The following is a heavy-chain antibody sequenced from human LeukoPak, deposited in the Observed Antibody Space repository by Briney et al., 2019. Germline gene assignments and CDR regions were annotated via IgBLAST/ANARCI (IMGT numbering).Heavy chain of an antibody. CDR2: IKQDGSEK. D-gene: IGHD1-26*01. J-gene: IGHJ4*02. CDR3: ARVQWELRGVGSYFEY. V-gene: IGHV3-7*01. CDR1: GFTFSSYW. Sequence: GGSLRLSCVVSGFTFSSYWMSWVRQAPGKGLEWVANIKQDGSEKYYVDSVKGRFTMSRDDAKNSLYLQMNSLRAEDTAVYYCARVQWELRGVGSYFEYWGQGALVTVSS.